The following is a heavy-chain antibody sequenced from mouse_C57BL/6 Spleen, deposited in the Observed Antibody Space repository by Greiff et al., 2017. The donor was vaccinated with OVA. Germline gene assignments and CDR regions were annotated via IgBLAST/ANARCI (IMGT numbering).Heavy chain of an antibody. J-gene: IGHJ1*03. D-gene: IGHD1-1*01. V-gene: IGHV10-3*01. CDR3: VRGGITTVVADYWYFDV. CDR1: GFPFNTYA. CDR2: IRSKSSNYAT. Sequence: GGGLVQPKGSLKLSCAASGFPFNTYAMHWVRQAPGKGLEWVARIRSKSSNYATYYADSVKDRFTISRDDSQSMLYLQMNNLKTEDTAMYYCVRGGITTVVADYWYFDVWGTGTTVTVSS.